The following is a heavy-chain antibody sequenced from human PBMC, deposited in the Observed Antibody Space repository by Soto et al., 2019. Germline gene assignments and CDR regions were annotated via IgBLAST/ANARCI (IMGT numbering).Heavy chain of an antibody. V-gene: IGHV1-69*06. J-gene: IGHJ4*02. CDR3: ASFAVAEPYYLDY. Sequence: ASVKVSCKASGGTFSSYAISWVRQAPGQGLEWMGGIIPIFGTANYAQKFQGRVTITADKSTSTAYMELSSLRSEDTAVYYCASFAVAEPYYLDYWGQGTLVTVSS. D-gene: IGHD6-19*01. CDR1: GGTFSSYA. CDR2: IIPIFGTA.